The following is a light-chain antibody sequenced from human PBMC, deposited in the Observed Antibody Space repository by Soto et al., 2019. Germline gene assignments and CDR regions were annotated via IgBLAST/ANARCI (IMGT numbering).Light chain of an antibody. J-gene: IGKJ1*01. CDR3: QQTDSTPPT. CDR1: QTISTH. Sequence: DIQMTQSPSSLSASVGDSVTITCRASQTISTHLNWYQQKPGKAPKLLISAASSLQSGLPPRFIGSGSGTDFTLTISSLQPEDFAAYYCQQTDSTPPTFGQGPKVEIK. V-gene: IGKV1-39*01. CDR2: AAS.